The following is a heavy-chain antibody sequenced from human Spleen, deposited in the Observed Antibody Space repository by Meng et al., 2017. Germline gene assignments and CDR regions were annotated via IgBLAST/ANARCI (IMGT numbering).Heavy chain of an antibody. CDR2: ISSRGSAI. V-gene: IGHV3-11*04. CDR1: GFIFSDYY. Sequence: GESLKISCAASGFIFSDYYMSWIRQAPGKGLEWVSYISSRGSAIYYADAVKGRFTISRDNAKNSLYLQMNSLRAEDTAVYYCARVFHYGSGSFSTYSFDYWGQGTLVTVSS. J-gene: IGHJ4*02. D-gene: IGHD3-10*01. CDR3: ARVFHYGSGSFSTYSFDY.